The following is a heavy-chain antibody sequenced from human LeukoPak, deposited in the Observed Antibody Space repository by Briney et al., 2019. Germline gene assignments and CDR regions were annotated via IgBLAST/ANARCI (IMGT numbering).Heavy chain of an antibody. Sequence: PGGSLRLSCAASGFTVSSNYMSWVRQAPGKGLEWVSVIYSGGSTYYADSVKGRFTISRDNSKNTLYLQMNSLRAEDTAVYYCAREYYDSSGYYYPFDYWGQGTLVTVSS. CDR3: AREYYDSSGYYYPFDY. D-gene: IGHD3-22*01. CDR1: GFTVSSNY. J-gene: IGHJ4*02. CDR2: IYSGGST. V-gene: IGHV3-66*01.